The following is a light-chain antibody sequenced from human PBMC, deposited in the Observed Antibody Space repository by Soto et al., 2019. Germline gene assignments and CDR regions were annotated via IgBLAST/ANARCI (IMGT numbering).Light chain of an antibody. J-gene: IGLJ2*01. V-gene: IGLV2-14*03. CDR3: SSYTEAFTLI. Sequence: QSALTQPASVSGSPGQSITISCTGTSSDIGAYNYVSWYQQHPGKAPRLIIYDVSNRPSGVSNRFSGSKSGNTASLTVSGLQAGDEADYHCSSYTEAFTLIFGGGTKLTVL. CDR1: SSDIGAYNY. CDR2: DVS.